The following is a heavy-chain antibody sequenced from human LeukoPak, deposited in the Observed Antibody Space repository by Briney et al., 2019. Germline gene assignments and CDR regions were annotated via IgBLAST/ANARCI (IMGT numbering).Heavy chain of an antibody. CDR1: GYTFTSYG. D-gene: IGHD4-17*01. CDR3: ARDILTTPHYYYYGMDV. Sequence: ASVKVSCKASGYTFTSYGISWVGQAPGQGLEWMGWISAYNGNTNYAQKLQGRVTMTTDTSTSTAYMELRSLRSDDTAVYYCARDILTTPHYYYYGMDVWGQGTTVTVSS. CDR2: ISAYNGNT. V-gene: IGHV1-18*01. J-gene: IGHJ6*02.